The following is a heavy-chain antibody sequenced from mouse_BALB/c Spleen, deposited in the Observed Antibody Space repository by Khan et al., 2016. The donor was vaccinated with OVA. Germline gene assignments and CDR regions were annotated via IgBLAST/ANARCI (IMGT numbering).Heavy chain of an antibody. J-gene: IGHJ2*01. CDR2: KTYSGNT. CDR3: AGTGRIEY. V-gene: IGHV3-1*02. D-gene: IGHD1-1*01. CDR1: GYSFTSGYS. Sequence: VQLKESGPDLVKPSQSLSLTCNVSGYSFTSGYSWYLIRQPPGNILEWMGYKTYSGNTNYNQSLKSRISFTRDTSKNTVYMQLNSLTTEDTATYYCAGTGRIEYWGQGTTLTVSS.